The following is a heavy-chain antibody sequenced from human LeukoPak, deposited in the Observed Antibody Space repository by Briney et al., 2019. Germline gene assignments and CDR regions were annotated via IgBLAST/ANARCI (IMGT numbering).Heavy chain of an antibody. J-gene: IGHJ6*03. Sequence: SETLSLTCAVYGGSFSGYYRSWIRQPPGKGLEWIGEINHSGSTNYNPSLKSRVTISVDTSKNQFSLKLSSVTAADTAVYYRARVLRWLQPRGYYYYMDVWGKGTTVTVSS. CDR2: INHSGST. CDR1: GGSFSGYY. CDR3: ARVLRWLQPRGYYYYMDV. V-gene: IGHV4-34*01. D-gene: IGHD5-24*01.